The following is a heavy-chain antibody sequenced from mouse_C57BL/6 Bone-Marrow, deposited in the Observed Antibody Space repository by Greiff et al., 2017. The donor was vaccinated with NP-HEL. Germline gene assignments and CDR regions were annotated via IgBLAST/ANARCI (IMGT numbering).Heavy chain of an antibody. CDR3: ARDLYSCGSRRNGYFDV. Sequence: DVRLVESGGGLVKPGGSLKLSCAASGFTFSSYAMSWVRQTPEKRLEWVATISDGGSYTYYPDNVKGRFPIPRDNAKNNLYLQMSHLKSESTTMYYCARDLYSCGSRRNGYFDVWGTGTTVTVSS. J-gene: IGHJ1*03. V-gene: IGHV5-4*01. CDR2: ISDGGSYT. CDR1: GFTFSSYA. D-gene: IGHD1-1*01.